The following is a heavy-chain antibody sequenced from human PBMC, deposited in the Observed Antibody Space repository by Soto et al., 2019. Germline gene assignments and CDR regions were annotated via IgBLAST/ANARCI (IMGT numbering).Heavy chain of an antibody. J-gene: IGHJ3*02. CDR3: ARWLIPAYDYVWGTDPEAFDI. CDR2: INHSGST. Sequence: SETLSLTCAVYGGSFSGYYWSWIRQPPGKGLEWIGEINHSGSTNYNPSLKSRVTISVDTSKNQFSLKLSFVTAADTAVYYCARWLIPAYDYVWGTDPEAFDIWGQGTMVTVSS. D-gene: IGHD3-16*01. V-gene: IGHV4-34*01. CDR1: GGSFSGYY.